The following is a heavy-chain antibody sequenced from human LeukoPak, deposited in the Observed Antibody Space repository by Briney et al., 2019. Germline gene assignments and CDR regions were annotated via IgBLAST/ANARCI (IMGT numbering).Heavy chain of an antibody. CDR2: TYYRSKWYN. CDR1: GDSVSSNSAA. CDR3: AREDSSSWYEVGAFDI. Sequence: SQTLSLTCAISGDSVSSNSAAWNWIRQSPSRGLEWLGRTYYRSKWYNDYAVSVKSRITINPDTSKNQFSLQLNSVTPEDTAVYYCAREDSSSWYEVGAFDIWGQGTMATVSS. J-gene: IGHJ3*02. V-gene: IGHV6-1*01. D-gene: IGHD6-13*01.